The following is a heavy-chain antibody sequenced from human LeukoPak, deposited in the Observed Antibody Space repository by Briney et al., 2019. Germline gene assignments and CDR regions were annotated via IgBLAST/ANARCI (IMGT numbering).Heavy chain of an antibody. CDR3: ARVSSWELRGGFFDY. Sequence: GASVRVSCKASGYTFTSYGISWVRQAPGQGLEWMGWISAYNGNTNYAQKLQGRVTMTTDTSTSTAYMELRSLRSDDAAVYYCARVSSWELRGGFFDYWGQGTLVTVSS. D-gene: IGHD1-26*01. CDR1: GYTFTSYG. J-gene: IGHJ4*02. CDR2: ISAYNGNT. V-gene: IGHV1-18*01.